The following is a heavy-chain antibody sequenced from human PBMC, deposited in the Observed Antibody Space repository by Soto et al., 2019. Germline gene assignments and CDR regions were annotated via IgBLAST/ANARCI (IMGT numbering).Heavy chain of an antibody. V-gene: IGHV3-33*01. J-gene: IGHJ4*02. Sequence: QVQLVESGGGVVQPGRSLRLSCAASGFTFSSYGMHWVRQAPGKGLEWVAVIWYDGSNKYYADSVKGRFTISRDNSKNTLYLQMNSLRAEDTAVYYCARGVSGYDSSFDYWGQGTLVTVSS. CDR1: GFTFSSYG. CDR2: IWYDGSNK. CDR3: ARGVSGYDSSFDY. D-gene: IGHD5-12*01.